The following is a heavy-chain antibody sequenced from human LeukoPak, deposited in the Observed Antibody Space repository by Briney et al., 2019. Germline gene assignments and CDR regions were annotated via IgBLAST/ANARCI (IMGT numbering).Heavy chain of an antibody. J-gene: IGHJ5*02. D-gene: IGHD3-10*01. V-gene: IGHV1-18*04. Sequence: GASVKVSCKASGYTFTSYGISWVRQAPGQGLEWMGWISAYNGNTNYVHKLQGRVTMTTDTSTSKAYMELRSLRSDDTAVYYCARAKGVRGVIGYNWFDPWGQGTLVTVSS. CDR3: ARAKGVRGVIGYNWFDP. CDR2: ISAYNGNT. CDR1: GYTFTSYG.